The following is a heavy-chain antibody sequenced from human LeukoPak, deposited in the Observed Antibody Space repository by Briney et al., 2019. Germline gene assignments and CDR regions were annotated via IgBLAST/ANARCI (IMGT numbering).Heavy chain of an antibody. D-gene: IGHD3-3*01. CDR3: ARVDYDFWSGYSEIYYMDV. CDR1: GFTFSSYS. CDR2: ISSSSSYI. J-gene: IGHJ6*03. V-gene: IGHV3-21*01. Sequence: GGSLRLSFAASGFTFSSYSMNWVRPAPGKGLEWVSSISSSSSYIYYADSVKGRFTISRDNAKNSLYLQMNSLRAEDTAVYYCARVDYDFWSGYSEIYYMDVWGKGTTVTVSS.